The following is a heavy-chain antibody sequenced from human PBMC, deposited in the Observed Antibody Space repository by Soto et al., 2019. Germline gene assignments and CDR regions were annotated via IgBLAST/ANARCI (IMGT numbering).Heavy chain of an antibody. D-gene: IGHD2-8*02. CDR1: GFICSSYD. CDR3: AKATATGGGAFDI. V-gene: IGHV3-23*01. CDR2: ILVGGST. Sequence: EVQMLESGGGLVQPGGSLRLSCAASGFICSSYDMSWVGQAPGKGLEWVSTILVGGSTHYEDSVKGRFTISRDRSKNTVYLQMSSLTAGDTAVYYCAKATATGGGAFDICGQGTMVTVSS. J-gene: IGHJ3*02.